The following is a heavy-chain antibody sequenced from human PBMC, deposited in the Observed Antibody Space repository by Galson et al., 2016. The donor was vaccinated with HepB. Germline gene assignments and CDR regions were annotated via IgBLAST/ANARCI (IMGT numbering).Heavy chain of an antibody. Sequence: SLRLSCAASGFTFSNYAMHWVRQAPGQGLEWVTVISYAGRNKYYADSVKGRFTISRDNSKNTLFLQMNSLRAEDTALYYCSRGRVFRYYYGMDVWGQGTTVTVSS. J-gene: IGHJ6*02. CDR2: ISYAGRNK. V-gene: IGHV3-30*04. CDR1: GFTFSNYA. CDR3: SRGRVFRYYYGMDV. D-gene: IGHD3-10*01.